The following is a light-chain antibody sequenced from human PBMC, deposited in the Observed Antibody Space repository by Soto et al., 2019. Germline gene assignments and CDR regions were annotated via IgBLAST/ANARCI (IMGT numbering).Light chain of an antibody. CDR3: QQYNPSSPWT. CDR2: DVS. J-gene: IGKJ1*01. CDR1: QSVGRG. Sequence: DILMTHSPSTLSTSLGDRVTITCRASQSVGRGLACYQQKPGKAPNLLIYDVSCMESGGPSRFSGSGSWTEFTLTISSLQPDDFATYYCQQYNPSSPWTFGQGTKVEIK. V-gene: IGKV1-5*01.